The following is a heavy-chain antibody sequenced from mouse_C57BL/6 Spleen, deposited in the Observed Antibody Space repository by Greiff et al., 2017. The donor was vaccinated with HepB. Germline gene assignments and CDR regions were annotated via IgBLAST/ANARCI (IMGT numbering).Heavy chain of an antibody. Sequence: QVQLQQPGAELVKPGASVKLSCKASGYTFTSYWMHWVKQRPGQGLEWIGMIHPNSGSTNYNEKFKSKATLTVDKSSSTAYMQLSSLTSEDSAVYYCARRIYYSNSCYFDYWGQGTTLTVSS. J-gene: IGHJ2*01. D-gene: IGHD2-5*01. CDR1: GYTFTSYW. V-gene: IGHV1-64*01. CDR2: IHPNSGST. CDR3: ARRIYYSNSCYFDY.